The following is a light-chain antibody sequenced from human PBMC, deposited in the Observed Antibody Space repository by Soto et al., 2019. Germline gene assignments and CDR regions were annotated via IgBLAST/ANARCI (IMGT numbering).Light chain of an antibody. CDR2: DVS. V-gene: IGLV2-14*01. CDR3: SSYTSSSTLVL. Sequence: QSVLTQPASVSGSPGQSITISCTGTSSDVGGYNYVSWYQQHPGKAPKLMIYDVSNRPSGVSNRFSGSKSGNTASLTISGLQAEDEADYYCSSYTSSSTLVLFCGGTELTLL. CDR1: SSDVGGYNY. J-gene: IGLJ2*01.